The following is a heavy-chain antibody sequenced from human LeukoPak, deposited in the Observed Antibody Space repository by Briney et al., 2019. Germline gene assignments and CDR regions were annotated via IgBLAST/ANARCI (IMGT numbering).Heavy chain of an antibody. D-gene: IGHD5-12*01. CDR3: ARDPSSSAYAAWYWYFDL. CDR2: TYYRSKWYN. Sequence: SQTLSLTCAISGDSVSSNSAAWNWIRQSPSRGLEWLGRTYYRSKWYNDYAVSVKSRITINPDTSKNQFSLQLNSVTPEDTAVYYCARDPSSSAYAAWYWYFDLWGRGTLVTVSS. J-gene: IGHJ2*01. CDR1: GDSVSSNSAA. V-gene: IGHV6-1*01.